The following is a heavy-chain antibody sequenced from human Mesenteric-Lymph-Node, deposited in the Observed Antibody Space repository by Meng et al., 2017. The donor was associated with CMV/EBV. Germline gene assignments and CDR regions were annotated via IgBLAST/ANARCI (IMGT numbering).Heavy chain of an antibody. Sequence: GESLKISCAASGFTFDDYGMSWVRQAPGKGLEWVSGINWNGGSTGYADSVKGRFTISRDNAKNSLYLQMNSLRAEDTAVYYCAKERGVGVSGTFYYWGQGTLVTVSS. D-gene: IGHD1-26*01. V-gene: IGHV3-20*04. CDR3: AKERGVGVSGTFYY. J-gene: IGHJ4*02. CDR1: GFTFDDYG. CDR2: INWNGGST.